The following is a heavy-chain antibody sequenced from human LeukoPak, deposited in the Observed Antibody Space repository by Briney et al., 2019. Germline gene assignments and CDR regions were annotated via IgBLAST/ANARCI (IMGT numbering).Heavy chain of an antibody. Sequence: GGSLRLSCGASGLTFSTYSMNWVRQAPGKGLEWVSSISRRSRHVYYAGSVKGRFTISRDNAKNSLYLQMNSLRAVDMAVYFCVRDLMGSGATTAYLHHWGQGTLVTVSS. CDR2: ISRRSRHV. V-gene: IGHV3-21*01. CDR3: VRDLMGSGATTAYLHH. J-gene: IGHJ1*01. D-gene: IGHD4/OR15-4a*01. CDR1: GLTFSTYS.